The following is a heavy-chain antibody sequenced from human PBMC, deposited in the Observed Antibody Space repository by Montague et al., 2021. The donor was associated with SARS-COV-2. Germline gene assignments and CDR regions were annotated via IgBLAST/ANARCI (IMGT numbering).Heavy chain of an antibody. V-gene: IGHV4-39*01. J-gene: IGHJ5*02. Sequence: SETLSLTCTVSGGSVGSSHYYWAWIRQPPGKGLEWIGTIYYSGSTYYNPSPRSRVTIDVDASTNQFSLKLHSVTAADTAVYFCARGLYNWNYEHWFDTWGQGTLVTVPS. CDR1: GGSVGSSHYY. CDR2: IYYSGST. D-gene: IGHD1-7*01. CDR3: ARGLYNWNYEHWFDT.